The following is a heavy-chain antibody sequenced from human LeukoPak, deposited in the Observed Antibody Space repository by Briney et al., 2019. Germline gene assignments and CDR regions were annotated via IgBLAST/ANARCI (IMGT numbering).Heavy chain of an antibody. D-gene: IGHD6-13*01. J-gene: IGHJ4*02. CDR2: MFYSGNT. V-gene: IGHV4-4*07. Sequence: PSETLSLTCTVSGASITSYHWSWIRQPAGKGLEWIGRMFYSGNTDYNPSLKSRLTMSIDTSKNQFSLKLSSVTAADTAVYFCARGQLAAAAPPRDYFDYWGQGTLVTVSS. CDR1: GASITSYH. CDR3: ARGQLAAAAPPRDYFDY.